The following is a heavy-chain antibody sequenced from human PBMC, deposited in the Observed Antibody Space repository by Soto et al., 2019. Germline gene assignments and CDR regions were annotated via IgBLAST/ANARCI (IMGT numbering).Heavy chain of an antibody. V-gene: IGHV1-18*01. J-gene: IGHJ4*02. CDR2: ISAYNGNT. D-gene: IGHD2-2*01. Sequence: QVQLVQSGAEVKKPGASVKVSCKASGYTFTSYGISGVRQAPGQGLEWMGWISAYNGNTNYAHKLQGRVTMTTDTSTSKGDMGLRSVTSEDTAVYYCARDGALVVPAGMPDYWGQGTLVTVSS. CDR3: ARDGALVVPAGMPDY. CDR1: GYTFTSYG.